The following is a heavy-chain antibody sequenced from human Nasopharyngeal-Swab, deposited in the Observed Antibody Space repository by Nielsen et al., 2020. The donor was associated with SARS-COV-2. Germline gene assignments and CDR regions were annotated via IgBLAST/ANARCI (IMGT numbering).Heavy chain of an antibody. Sequence: GESLKISCEASGFTFSSYMMTWVRQTAGKRQEWVASIGNSGAGTYHADSVKGRFTISRDNFKNTLYLEMKYLRAEDTAVYFCAKSAVAGTERIWYLYYHIDVWGNGTSVTVSS. CDR3: AKSAVAGTERIWYLYYHIDV. V-gene: IGHV3-23*01. CDR1: GFTFSSYM. J-gene: IGHJ6*03. D-gene: IGHD6-19*01. CDR2: IGNSGAGT.